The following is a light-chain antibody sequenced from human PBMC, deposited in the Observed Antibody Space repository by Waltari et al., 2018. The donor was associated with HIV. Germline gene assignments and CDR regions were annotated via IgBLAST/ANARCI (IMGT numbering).Light chain of an antibody. Sequence: QSVLTQPPSASGTPGQRVTLSCSGSSSNLGRNYVSWYQQLPGTAPKLLIYRNNQRPSGVPDRFSGAKSGTSASLAISGLRSEDEADYYCAAWDDSLSVWVFGGGTKLTVL. V-gene: IGLV1-47*01. J-gene: IGLJ3*02. CDR1: SSNLGRNY. CDR2: RNN. CDR3: AAWDDSLSVWV.